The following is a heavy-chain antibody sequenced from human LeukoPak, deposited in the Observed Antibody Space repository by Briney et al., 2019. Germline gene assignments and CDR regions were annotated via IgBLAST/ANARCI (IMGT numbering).Heavy chain of an antibody. V-gene: IGHV4-39*01. Sequence: PSETLSLTCTVSGVSISSSNSYWGWIRQPPGKGLEWIGSIYYSGNTYYNASLKSQVSISIDTSKNQFSLRLTSVTAADTAVYYCARQTGSGLFILPGGQGTLVTVCS. CDR1: GVSISSSNSY. J-gene: IGHJ4*02. D-gene: IGHD3/OR15-3a*01. CDR2: IYYSGNT. CDR3: ARQTGSGLFILP.